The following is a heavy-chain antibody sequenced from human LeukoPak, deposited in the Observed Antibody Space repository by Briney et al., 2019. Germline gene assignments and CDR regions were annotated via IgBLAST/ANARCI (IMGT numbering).Heavy chain of an antibody. CDR1: GGSISSYY. Sequence: SETLSLTCTVSGGSISSYYWSWIRQPPGKGLEWIGYIYYSGSTNYNPSLKSRVTISVDTSKNQFSLKLSSVTAADTAVYYCAGIQRWLQLSNDYWGQGTLVTVSS. CDR2: IYYSGST. V-gene: IGHV4-59*08. D-gene: IGHD5-24*01. CDR3: AGIQRWLQLSNDY. J-gene: IGHJ4*02.